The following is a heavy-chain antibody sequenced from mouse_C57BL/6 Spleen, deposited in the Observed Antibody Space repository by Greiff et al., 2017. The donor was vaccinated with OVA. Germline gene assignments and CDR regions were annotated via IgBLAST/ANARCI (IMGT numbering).Heavy chain of an antibody. D-gene: IGHD4-1*01. Sequence: EVKLQQSGPELVKPGASVKISCKASGYTFTDYYMNWVKQSHGKSLEWIGDINPNNGGTSYNQKFKGKATLTVDKSSSTAYMELRSLTSEDSAVYYCAREGSGTGVAYWGQWTLVTVSA. V-gene: IGHV1-26*01. CDR1: GYTFTDYY. CDR2: INPNNGGT. J-gene: IGHJ3*01. CDR3: AREGSGTGVAY.